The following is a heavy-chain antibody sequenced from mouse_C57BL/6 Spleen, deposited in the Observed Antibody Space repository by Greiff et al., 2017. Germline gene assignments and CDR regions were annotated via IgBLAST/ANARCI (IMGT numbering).Heavy chain of an antibody. CDR3: ARVGGLDYYAMDY. D-gene: IGHD4-1*01. CDR1: GFTFSSYA. V-gene: IGHV5-4*01. CDR2: ISDGGSYT. J-gene: IGHJ4*01. Sequence: EVQVVESGGGLVKPGGSLKLSCAASGFTFSSYAMSWVRQTPEKRLEWVATISDGGSYTYYPDNVKGRFTISRDNAKNNLYLQMSHLKSEDTAMYYCARVGGLDYYAMDYWGQGTSVTVSS.